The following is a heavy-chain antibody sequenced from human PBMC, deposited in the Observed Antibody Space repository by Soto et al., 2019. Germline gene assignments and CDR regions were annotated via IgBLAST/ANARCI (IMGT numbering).Heavy chain of an antibody. CDR1: GYTFTSYA. CDR2: INAGNGNT. CDR3: ARSIVVVTALDY. J-gene: IGHJ4*02. V-gene: IGHV1-3*05. Sequence: QVQLVQSGAEEKKPGASVKVSCKASGYTFTSYAMHWVRQXXXQRLEWMGWINAGNGNTKYSQKFQGRVTITRDTSASTAYMEXSXLRSEDTAVYYCARSIVVVTALDYWGQGTLVTVSS. D-gene: IGHD2-21*02.